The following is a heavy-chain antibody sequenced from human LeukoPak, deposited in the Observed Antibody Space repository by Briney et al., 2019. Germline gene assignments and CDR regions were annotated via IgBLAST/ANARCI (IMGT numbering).Heavy chain of an antibody. D-gene: IGHD2-15*01. Sequence: GGSLRLSCAASGFTFSTYYMTWVRQAPGKGLECVSVIYSGGSTYYADSVKGRFTVSRDNSKNTLYLQMNSLRAEDTAMYYCARGQGYCASTTCLLPFDYWGQGTLVTVSS. CDR3: ARGQGYCASTTCLLPFDY. J-gene: IGHJ4*02. CDR2: IYSGGST. CDR1: GFTFSTYY. V-gene: IGHV3-53*01.